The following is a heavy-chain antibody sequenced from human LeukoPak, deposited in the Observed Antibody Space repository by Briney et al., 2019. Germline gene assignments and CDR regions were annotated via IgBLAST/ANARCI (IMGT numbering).Heavy chain of an antibody. CDR3: ARGQYHLLYWYFDL. D-gene: IGHD2-2*01. V-gene: IGHV4-4*07. CDR2: IYSSGST. Sequence: SETLSLTCTVSDYWSWVRQSPGKGLDWIGRIYSSGSTNYNPSLKSRVTMSVDTSKNQFSLKLSSVTAADTAVYYCARGQYHLLYWYFDLWGRGTLVTVSS. CDR1: DY. J-gene: IGHJ2*01.